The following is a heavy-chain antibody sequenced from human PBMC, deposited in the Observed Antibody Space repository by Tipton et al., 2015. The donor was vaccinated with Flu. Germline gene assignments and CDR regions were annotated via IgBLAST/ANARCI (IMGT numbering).Heavy chain of an antibody. CDR1: GSSIRSSDYY. D-gene: IGHD3-16*01. Sequence: TLSLTCAVSGSSIRSSDYYWGWIRQPPGKGLEWIGNVFHTGSTYHNPSLKSRVTISVDSSKNQLSLKLTSVTAADTAVYYCARARAPYYYYAMDVWGQGTTVTVSS. V-gene: IGHV4-61*08. J-gene: IGHJ6*02. CDR2: VFHTGST. CDR3: ARARAPYYYYAMDV.